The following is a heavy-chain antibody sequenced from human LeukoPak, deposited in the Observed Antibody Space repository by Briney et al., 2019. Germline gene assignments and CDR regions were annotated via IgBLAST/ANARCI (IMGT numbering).Heavy chain of an antibody. J-gene: IGHJ4*02. V-gene: IGHV3-48*01. Sequence: PGGSLRLSCGASGYTFSDYTMNWVRQAPGKGPEWISYISSGGSVMHYADSVKGGFTISRDNVENSLYLQMNSLRVEDTAVYYCTRDLEYWGQGVLVTVSS. CDR2: ISSGGSVM. CDR1: GYTFSDYT. CDR3: TRDLEY.